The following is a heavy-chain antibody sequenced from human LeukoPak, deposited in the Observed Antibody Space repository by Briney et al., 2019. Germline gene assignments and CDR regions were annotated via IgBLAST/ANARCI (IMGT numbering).Heavy chain of an antibody. CDR1: GFTFSSYG. V-gene: IGHV3-30*18. Sequence: SLRLSCAASGFTFSSYGMHWVRQAPGKGLEWVAVISYDGSNKYYADSVKGRFTISRDNSKNTLYLQMNSLRAKDTAVYDCAKSMALWFGSPGFDYWGQGTLVTVSS. CDR2: ISYDGSNK. CDR3: AKSMALWFGSPGFDY. D-gene: IGHD3-10*01. J-gene: IGHJ4*02.